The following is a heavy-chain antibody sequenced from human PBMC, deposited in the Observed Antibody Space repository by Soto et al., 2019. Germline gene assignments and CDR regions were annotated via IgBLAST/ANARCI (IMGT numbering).Heavy chain of an antibody. J-gene: IGHJ3*02. CDR2: ISSSSSTI. CDR3: ALTRIAALDRAFAI. V-gene: IGHV3-48*01. CDR1: GFTYSSYS. Sequence: PGGSLRLSCAASGFTYSSYSMNWVRQAPGKGLEWVSYISSSSSTIYYADSVKGRFTISRDNAKNSLYLQMNSLRAEDTAVYYCALTRIAALDRAFAIRGQGTMVTVSS. D-gene: IGHD6-13*01.